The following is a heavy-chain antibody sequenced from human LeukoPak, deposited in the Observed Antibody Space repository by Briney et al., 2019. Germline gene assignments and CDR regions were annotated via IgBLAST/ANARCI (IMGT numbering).Heavy chain of an antibody. CDR1: GYTFTGYY. CDR3: ARRPGWSGAFDI. V-gene: IGHV1-2*02. Sequence: GASVKVSCKASGYTFTGYYMHWVRQAPGQGLEWMGWINPNSGGTNYAQKFQGRVTMNRDTSISTAYMELSRLRSDDTAVYYCARRPGWSGAFDIWGQGTMVTVSS. D-gene: IGHD1-14*01. J-gene: IGHJ3*02. CDR2: INPNSGGT.